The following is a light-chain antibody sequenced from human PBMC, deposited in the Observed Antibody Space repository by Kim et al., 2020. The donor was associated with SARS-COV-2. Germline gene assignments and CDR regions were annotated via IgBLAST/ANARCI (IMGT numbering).Light chain of an antibody. CDR2: RDN. CDR1: NIGSKN. CDR3: QVWDSSTVV. Sequence: SVAPGQTARITCGGNNIGSKNVHWYQQKPGQAPVLVIYRDNNRPSGIPERFSGSNSGNTATLTISRAQAGDEADYYCQVWDSSTVVFGGGTQLTVL. V-gene: IGLV3-9*01. J-gene: IGLJ2*01.